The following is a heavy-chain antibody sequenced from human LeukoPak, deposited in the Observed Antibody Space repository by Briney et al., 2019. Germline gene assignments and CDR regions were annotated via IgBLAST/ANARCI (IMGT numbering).Heavy chain of an antibody. D-gene: IGHD6-19*01. J-gene: IGHJ4*02. CDR3: SRGSGWLSVY. Sequence: GGSLRLSCTASGITFGDYLMSWFRQAPGKGLEWIGFISGGTTEYAESVKGRFTISRDDSTSIAYLQMNSLTTEDTAVYYCSRGSGWLSVYWGQGPLVTVSS. V-gene: IGHV3-49*03. CDR2: ISGGTT. CDR1: GITFGDYL.